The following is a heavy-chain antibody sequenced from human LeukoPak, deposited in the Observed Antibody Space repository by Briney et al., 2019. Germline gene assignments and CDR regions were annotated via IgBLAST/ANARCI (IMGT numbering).Heavy chain of an antibody. CDR1: GFTFDDYG. V-gene: IGHV3-20*04. CDR3: ARDDLTHSYGSGPFDP. D-gene: IGHD3-10*01. Sequence: RPGGSLRLSCAASGFTFDDYGMSWVRQAPGKGLEWVSGINWNGGSTGYADSVKGRFTISRDNAKESPFLDMNSLRAEDTALYYCARDDLTHSYGSGPFDPWGQGTLVSVSS. CDR2: INWNGGST. J-gene: IGHJ5*02.